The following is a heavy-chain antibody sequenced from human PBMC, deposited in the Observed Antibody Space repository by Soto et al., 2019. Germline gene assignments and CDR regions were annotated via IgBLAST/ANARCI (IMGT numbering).Heavy chain of an antibody. J-gene: IGHJ4*02. CDR2: ISSSGSTI. CDR1: GFTFSSYE. CDR3: ARVSAGGYSPNGVCYIPNSGGFDY. Sequence: GGSLRLPCAASGFTFSSYEMNWVRQAPGKGLEWVSYISSSGSTIYYADSVKGRFTISRDNAKNSLYLQMNSLRSEDTAVYYCARVSAGGYSPNGVCYIPNSGGFDYFVQGTMVAVSS. D-gene: IGHD2-8*01. V-gene: IGHV3-48*03.